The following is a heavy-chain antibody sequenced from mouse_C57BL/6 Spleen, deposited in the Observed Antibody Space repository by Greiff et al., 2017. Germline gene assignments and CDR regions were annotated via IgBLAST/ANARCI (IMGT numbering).Heavy chain of an antibody. J-gene: IGHJ3*01. V-gene: IGHV3-6*01. CDR3: ARDPPLYYGSSLAWFAY. CDR1: GYSITSGYY. CDR2: IRYDGSH. D-gene: IGHD1-1*01. Sequence: EVQLQESGPGLVKPSQSLSLTCSVTGYSITSGYYWNWIRQLPGNKLEWMGYIRYDGSHIYNPPFKNRISITRGTSKSQVFLKLSSVTTEDTATYYCARDPPLYYGSSLAWFAYWGQGTLVTVSA.